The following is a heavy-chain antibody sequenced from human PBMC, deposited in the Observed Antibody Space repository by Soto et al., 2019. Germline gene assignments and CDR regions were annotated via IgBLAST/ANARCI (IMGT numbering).Heavy chain of an antibody. Sequence: EPQLVESGGGLVQPGGSLRLSCAASGFTFSFYTMNWVRQTPGKGLEWLAYISRGGSSIYYADSVKGRFTVSRDNANNSLSLQLNSLRREDTDVYYCVREGGDLRGSGVFDYWGQGTLVTVSS. CDR3: VREGGDLRGSGVFDY. D-gene: IGHD6-19*01. J-gene: IGHJ4*02. CDR2: ISRGGSSI. V-gene: IGHV3-48*01. CDR1: GFTFSFYT.